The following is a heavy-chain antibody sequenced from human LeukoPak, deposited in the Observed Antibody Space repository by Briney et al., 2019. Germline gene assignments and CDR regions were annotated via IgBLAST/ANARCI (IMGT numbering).Heavy chain of an antibody. CDR2: IWYDGSNK. D-gene: IGHD3-9*01. CDR3: ARDALYYDILTGSNLVYYFDY. J-gene: IGHJ4*02. Sequence: GGSLRLSCAASGFTFSSYGMHWVRQAPGKGLEWVAVIWYDGSNKYYADSVKGRFTISRDNSKNTLYLQMNSLRAEDTAVYYCARDALYYDILTGSNLVYYFDYWGQGTLVTVSS. CDR1: GFTFSSYG. V-gene: IGHV3-33*01.